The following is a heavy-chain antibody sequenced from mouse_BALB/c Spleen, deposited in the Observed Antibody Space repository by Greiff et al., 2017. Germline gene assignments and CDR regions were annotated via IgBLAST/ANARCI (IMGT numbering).Heavy chain of an antibody. CDR1: GFTFSSYG. Sequence: EVHLVESGGGLVQPGGSLKLSCAASGFTFSSYGMSWVRQTPDKRLELVATIISNGGSTYYPDSVKGRFTISRDNAKNTLYLQMSSLKSEDTAMYYCARANDYDYFDYWGQGTTLTVSS. CDR2: IISNGGST. J-gene: IGHJ2*01. CDR3: ARANDYDYFDY. V-gene: IGHV5-6-3*01. D-gene: IGHD2-4*01.